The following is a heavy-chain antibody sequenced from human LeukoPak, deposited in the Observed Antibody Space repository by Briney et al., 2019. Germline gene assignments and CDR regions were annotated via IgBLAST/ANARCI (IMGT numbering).Heavy chain of an antibody. D-gene: IGHD6-19*01. Sequence: SETLSLTCTVSGGSIGTYYWSWLRQPPGKGLEWIQSIYYSGSTNYNPSLKSRVTISLDTSKNQFSLKLSSVTSADTAVYYCARGTPQWGYYFDSWGPGTLVTVSS. J-gene: IGHJ4*02. V-gene: IGHV4-59*01. CDR1: GGSIGTYY. CDR2: IYYSGST. CDR3: ARGTPQWGYYFDS.